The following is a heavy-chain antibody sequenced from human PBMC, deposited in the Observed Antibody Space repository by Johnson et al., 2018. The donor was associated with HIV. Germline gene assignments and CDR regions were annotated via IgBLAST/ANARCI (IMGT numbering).Heavy chain of an antibody. CDR2: IYSGGNT. Sequence: EVQLVESGGGLVQPGRSLRLSCAASGFTFDDYAMHWVRQAPGKGLEWVSVIYSGGNTYYADSVKGRFTISRDNSKNTLYLQMNSLRAEDTAVYYCARDHAFDIWGQGTMVTGSS. CDR3: ARDHAFDI. CDR1: GFTFDDYA. V-gene: IGHV3-66*02. J-gene: IGHJ3*02.